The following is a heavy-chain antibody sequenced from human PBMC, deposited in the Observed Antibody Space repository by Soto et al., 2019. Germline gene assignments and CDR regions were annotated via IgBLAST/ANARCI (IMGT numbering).Heavy chain of an antibody. Sequence: PSETLSLTCTVSGGSISSYYWTWIRQPPGKGLEWIGHISYTGSTNYNPSLKSRVSISVDTSKSQFSLKMTSVTAADTAVFYCARLSTADYVYYYYYGMDVWGQGTTVTVSS. CDR3: ARLSTADYVYYYYYGMDV. CDR1: GGSISSYY. J-gene: IGHJ6*02. D-gene: IGHD4-17*01. V-gene: IGHV4-59*08. CDR2: ISYTGST.